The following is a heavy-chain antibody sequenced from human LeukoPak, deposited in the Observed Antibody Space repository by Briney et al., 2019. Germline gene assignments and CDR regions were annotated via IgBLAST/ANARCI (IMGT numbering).Heavy chain of an antibody. J-gene: IGHJ5*02. CDR3: ARAPYGHNWFDP. V-gene: IGHV4-59*12. CDR2: IYYSGST. D-gene: IGHD3-10*01. CDR1: GGSFSRYY. Sequence: KTSETLSLTCTVSGGSFSRYYWSWIRQPPGKGLEWIGYIYYSGSTDYNPSLKSRVTISVETSKNQFSLKLSSVTAADTAVYYCARAPYGHNWFDPWGQGTLVTVSS.